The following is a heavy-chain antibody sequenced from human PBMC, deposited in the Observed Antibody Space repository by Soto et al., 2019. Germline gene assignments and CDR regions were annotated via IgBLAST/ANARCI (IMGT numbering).Heavy chain of an antibody. Sequence: PGGSLRLSCAASGFTFSSYAMSWVRPAPEKGLEWVSAISGSGGSTYYADSVKGRFTISRDNSKNTLYLQMNSLRAEDTAVYYCAKDTHFFRYGQTGFDYWGQGTLVTVSS. CDR2: ISGSGGST. V-gene: IGHV3-23*01. CDR1: GFTFSSYA. D-gene: IGHD5-18*01. CDR3: AKDTHFFRYGQTGFDY. J-gene: IGHJ4*02.